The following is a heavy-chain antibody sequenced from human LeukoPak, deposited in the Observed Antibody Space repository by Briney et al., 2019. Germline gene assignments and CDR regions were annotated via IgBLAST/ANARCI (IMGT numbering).Heavy chain of an antibody. J-gene: IGHJ4*02. CDR3: ARVPVTAVAGPYFDY. V-gene: IGHV1-18*01. CDR1: GYTFTSYG. Sequence: ASVKVSCKASGYTFTSYGISWVRQAPGQGLEWMGWISAYSGNTNYAQKLQGRVTMTTDTSTSTAYMELRSLRSDDTAVYYCARVPVTAVAGPYFDYWGQGTLVTVSS. CDR2: ISAYSGNT. D-gene: IGHD6-19*01.